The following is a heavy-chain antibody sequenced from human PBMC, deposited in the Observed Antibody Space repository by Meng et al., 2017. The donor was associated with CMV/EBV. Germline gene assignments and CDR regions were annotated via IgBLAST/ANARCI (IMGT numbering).Heavy chain of an antibody. V-gene: IGHV4-59*01. CDR1: GGSISSYY. D-gene: IGHD3-16*01. CDR3: ARVFGDSYYYYGMDV. CDR2: IYYSGST. Sequence: GSLRLSCTASGGSISSYYWSWIRQPPGKGLEWIGYIYYSGSTNYNPSLKSRVTISVDTSKNQFSLKLSSVTAADTAVYYCARVFGDSYYYYGMDVWGQGTTVTVSS. J-gene: IGHJ6*02.